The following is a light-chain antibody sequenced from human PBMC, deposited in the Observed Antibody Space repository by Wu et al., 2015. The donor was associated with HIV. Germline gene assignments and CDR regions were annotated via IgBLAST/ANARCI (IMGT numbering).Light chain of an antibody. Sequence: IVMTQSPGTLSVSPGERATLTCRASQSVSRNLAWYQQKPGQAPRLLMYGASSRATGIPDRFSGSGSGTDFTLTISRLEPEDFAVYYCQQYGSSPGTFGQGTKVEIK. CDR2: GAS. J-gene: IGKJ1*01. V-gene: IGKV3-20*01. CDR3: QQYGSSPGT. CDR1: QSVSRN.